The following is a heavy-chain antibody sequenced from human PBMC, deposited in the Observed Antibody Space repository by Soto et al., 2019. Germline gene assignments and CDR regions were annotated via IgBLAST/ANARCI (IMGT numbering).Heavy chain of an antibody. CDR2: ISGSGGST. Sequence: KGLEWVSAISGSGGSTYYADSVKGRFTIARDNAKNTLYLQTNSLRAEDTAVFFFSSRRRHTSYRSGLGIPAEPSSDL. CDR3: SSRRRHTSYRSGLGIPAEPSSDL. V-gene: IGHV3-23*01. D-gene: IGHD1-26*01. J-gene: IGHJ2*01.